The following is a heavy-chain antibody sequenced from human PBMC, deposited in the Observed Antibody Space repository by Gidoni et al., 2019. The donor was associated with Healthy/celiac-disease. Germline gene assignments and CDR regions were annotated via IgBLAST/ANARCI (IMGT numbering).Heavy chain of an antibody. V-gene: IGHV3-15*01. J-gene: IGHJ2*01. CDR1: GFTFRNAW. Sequence: EVQLVESGGGLVKPGGSLRLSCAASGFTFRNAWMSWVRQAPGKGLEWVGRIKSKTDGGTTDYAAPVKGRFTISRDDSKNTLYLQMNSLKTEDTAVYYCTTGPPGIAVGGWYFDLWGRGTLVTVSS. CDR3: TTGPPGIAVGGWYFDL. CDR2: IKSKTDGGTT. D-gene: IGHD6-13*01.